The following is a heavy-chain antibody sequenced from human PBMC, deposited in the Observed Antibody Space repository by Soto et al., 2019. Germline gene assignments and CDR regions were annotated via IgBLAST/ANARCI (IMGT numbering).Heavy chain of an antibody. CDR1: GYSFTRFG. CDR3: ARDGSYRYSD. CDR2: ISAHNRMT. V-gene: IGHV1-18*01. Sequence: QVQLVQSGAEVKKPGASVKVSCKASGYSFTRFGIAWVRQAPGQGLEWMGWISAHNRMTHYAQQFQGRVTMTTDTSTGTAYMELRSLKSDDTAVYFCARDGSYRYSDWGQGTLVIVSS. D-gene: IGHD3-16*02. J-gene: IGHJ4*02.